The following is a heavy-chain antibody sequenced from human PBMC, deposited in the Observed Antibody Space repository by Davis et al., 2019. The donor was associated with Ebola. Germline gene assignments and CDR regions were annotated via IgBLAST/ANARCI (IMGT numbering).Heavy chain of an antibody. D-gene: IGHD1-1*01. CDR1: GYSISSGYY. J-gene: IGHJ4*02. CDR2: IYHSGNT. Sequence: PGGSLRLSCTVSGYSISSGYYWGWIRQPPGKGLEWIGNIYHSGNTYYNPSLKRRVTISVDTSKNQFSLKLSSVTAADPAVYYCARDSSHVPGRGPLDYWGQGTLVTVSS. CDR3: ARDSSHVPGRGPLDY. V-gene: IGHV4-38-2*02.